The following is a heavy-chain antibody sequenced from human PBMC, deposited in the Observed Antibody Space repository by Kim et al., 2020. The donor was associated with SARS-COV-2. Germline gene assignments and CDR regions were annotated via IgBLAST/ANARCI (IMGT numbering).Heavy chain of an antibody. J-gene: IGHJ4*02. Sequence: YNPSPKSRVTLSVDTSKTQFSLKLSSVTAADTAVYYCARDRSGSGEAWGQGTLVTVSS. V-gene: IGHV4-59*01. D-gene: IGHD3-10*01. CDR3: ARDRSGSGEA.